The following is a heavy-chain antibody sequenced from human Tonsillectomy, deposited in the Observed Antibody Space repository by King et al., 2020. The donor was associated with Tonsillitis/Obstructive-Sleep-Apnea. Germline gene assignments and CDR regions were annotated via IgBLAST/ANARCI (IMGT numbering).Heavy chain of an antibody. D-gene: IGHD3/OR15-3a*01. CDR2: INHSGST. J-gene: IGHJ6*03. CDR1: GGSFSGYY. CDR3: ARCWTTSAGHNYYYYMDV. V-gene: IGHV4-34*01. Sequence: VQLRQWGAGLLKPSETLSLTCAVYGGSFSGYYWSWIRQPPGKGLEWIGEINHSGSTNYNPSLKSRVTISVDTSKNQFSLKLSSVTAADTAVYYCARCWTTSAGHNYYYYMDVWGKGTTVTVSS.